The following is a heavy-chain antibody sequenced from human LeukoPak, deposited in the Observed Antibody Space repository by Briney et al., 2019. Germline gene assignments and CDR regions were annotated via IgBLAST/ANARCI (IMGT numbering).Heavy chain of an antibody. CDR1: GFTFSSYG. CDR3: ARLSGYDWESFYDY. CDR2: IRYDGSNN. Sequence: PGGSLRLSCAASGFTFSSYGMHWVRQAPGKGLEWVAFIRYDGSNNYYADSVKGRFTISRDNSKNTLHLQMNSLRPEDTAVYYCARLSGYDWESFYDYWGQGTLVTVSS. V-gene: IGHV3-30*02. D-gene: IGHD5-12*01. J-gene: IGHJ4*02.